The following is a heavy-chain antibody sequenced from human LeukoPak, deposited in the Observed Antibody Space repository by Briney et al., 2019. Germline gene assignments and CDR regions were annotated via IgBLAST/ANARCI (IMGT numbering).Heavy chain of an antibody. J-gene: IGHJ6*04. CDR1: GFTFSSYS. D-gene: IGHD3-10*02. Sequence: PGGSLRLSCAASGFTSGFTFSSYSMNWVRQAPGKGLEWVSSISTSSIYIYYADSVTGRFTISRDNAKSSLYLQMNSLRAEDTAVYYCAELGITMIGGVWGKGTTVTISS. V-gene: IGHV3-21*01. CDR2: ISTSSIYI. CDR3: AELGITMIGGV.